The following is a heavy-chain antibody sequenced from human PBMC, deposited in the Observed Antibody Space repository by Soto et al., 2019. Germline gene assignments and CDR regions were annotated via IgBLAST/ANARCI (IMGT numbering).Heavy chain of an antibody. V-gene: IGHV4-31*03. J-gene: IGHJ4*02. Sequence: SETLSLTCTVSGGSISSGGYYWSWIRHHPGKGLEWIGYIYYSGSTYYNPSLKSRVTISVDTSKNQFSLKLSSVTAADTAVYYCARVLLDTTIYFDYWAQGTLVTVSS. CDR3: ARVLLDTTIYFDY. CDR1: GGSISSGGYY. D-gene: IGHD1-1*01. CDR2: IYYSGST.